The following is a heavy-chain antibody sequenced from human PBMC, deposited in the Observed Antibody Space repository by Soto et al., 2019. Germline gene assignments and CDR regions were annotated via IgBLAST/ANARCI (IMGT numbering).Heavy chain of an antibody. J-gene: IGHJ5*02. CDR2: INHSGKI. CDR1: GGSPNAYY. Sequence: PSETLSLTCEVYGGSPNAYYWTWIRQSPGKGLEWIGEINHSGKIHYNPSLRSRVTISVDTSKSQFSLRLNSVTAADTAVYYCATAPETFSPAGYYVNWFDPWGHGTLVTVSS. D-gene: IGHD3-22*01. V-gene: IGHV4-34*01. CDR3: ATAPETFSPAGYYVNWFDP.